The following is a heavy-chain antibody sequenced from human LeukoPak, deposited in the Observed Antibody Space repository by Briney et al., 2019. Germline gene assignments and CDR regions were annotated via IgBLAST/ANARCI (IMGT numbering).Heavy chain of an antibody. CDR1: GGSFSGYY. V-gene: IGHV4-34*01. J-gene: IGHJ5*02. D-gene: IGHD3-3*01. CDR3: ARGEPNYDFWSGYNWFDL. Sequence: SETLSLTCAVYGGSFSGYYWSWIRQPPGKGLEWIGEINHSGSTNYNPSLKSRVTISVDTSKNQFSLKLSSVTAADTAVYYCARGEPNYDFWSGYNWFDLWGQGTLVTVSS. CDR2: INHSGST.